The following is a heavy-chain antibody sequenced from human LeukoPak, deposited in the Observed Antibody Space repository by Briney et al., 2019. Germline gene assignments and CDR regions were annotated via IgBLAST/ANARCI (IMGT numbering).Heavy chain of an antibody. CDR2: INPNSGGT. V-gene: IGHV1-2*02. CDR1: GYTFTGYY. D-gene: IGHD2-21*02. J-gene: IGHJ5*02. CDR3: ASDPVVTAIPEWFDP. Sequence: GASVKVSCKASGYTFTGYYMHWVRQAPGQGLEWMGWINPNSGGTNYAQKFQGRVTMTRDTSISTAYMELSRLRSDDTAVYYCASDPVVTAIPEWFDPWGQGTLVTVSS.